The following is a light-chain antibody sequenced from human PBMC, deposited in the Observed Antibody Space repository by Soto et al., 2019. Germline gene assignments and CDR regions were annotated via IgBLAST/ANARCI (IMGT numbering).Light chain of an antibody. CDR1: QSISSW. Sequence: DIQMTQSPSTLSASVGDRVTITCRASQSISSWLAWYQQKPGKAPKLLICDASSLESRVPSRFSGSGSGTEFTLTISSLQPDDFATYYCQQYNSYWTFGQGTKVEIK. J-gene: IGKJ1*01. CDR3: QQYNSYWT. CDR2: DAS. V-gene: IGKV1-5*01.